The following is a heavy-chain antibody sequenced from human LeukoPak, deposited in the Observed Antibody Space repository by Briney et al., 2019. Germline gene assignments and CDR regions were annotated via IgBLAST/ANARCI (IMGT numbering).Heavy chain of an antibody. D-gene: IGHD3-22*01. CDR2: ISGNGGGT. J-gene: IGHJ4*02. V-gene: IGHV3-23*01. CDR1: GFTFSNYA. Sequence: PGGSLRLSCAASGFTFSNYAMSWVRQAPGKGLEWVSAISGNGGGTYYADSEKGRFTISRDNSKDTLYLQMKSLRAEDTAVYYCAKGTKVIVVDNYFDYWGQGTLVTVSS. CDR3: AKGTKVIVVDNYFDY.